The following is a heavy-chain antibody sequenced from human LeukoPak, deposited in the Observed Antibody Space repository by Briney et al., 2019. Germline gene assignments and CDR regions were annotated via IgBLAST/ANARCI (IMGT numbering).Heavy chain of an antibody. CDR2: ISSSSRYI. J-gene: IGHJ4*02. CDR1: GFRFSSYS. V-gene: IGHV3-21*06. Sequence: GGSLRLSCAASGFRFSSYSMNWVRQVPGQGLEWVSCISSSSRYIYYADSVKGRFTISRDDAKNSLYLQMNSLRAGDTAVYYCARTRRADYYDSSNYWGQGTLVTVSS. D-gene: IGHD3-22*01. CDR3: ARTRRADYYDSSNY.